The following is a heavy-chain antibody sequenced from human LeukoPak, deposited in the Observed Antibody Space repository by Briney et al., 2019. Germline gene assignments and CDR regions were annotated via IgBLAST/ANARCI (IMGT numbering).Heavy chain of an antibody. CDR3: ARQAVAGTEDY. D-gene: IGHD6-19*01. CDR1: GCSFSSYA. Sequence: SVKVSCKASGCSFSSYAISWVRQAPGQGLEWMGGIIPIIGTANYAQKFQGRVTITADESTSTAYMELSSLRSEDTAVYYCARQAVAGTEDYWGQGTLVTVSS. CDR2: IIPIIGTA. J-gene: IGHJ4*02. V-gene: IGHV1-69*13.